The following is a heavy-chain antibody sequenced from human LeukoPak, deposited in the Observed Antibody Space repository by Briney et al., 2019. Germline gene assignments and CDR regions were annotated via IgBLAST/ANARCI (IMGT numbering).Heavy chain of an antibody. J-gene: IGHJ4*02. CDR1: GFTFSTYA. CDR3: ARVGFGELLPEWYFDY. D-gene: IGHD3-10*01. Sequence: PGGSLRLSCAASGFTFSTYALSWVRQPPGKGLEWVSVINGGGRVTFYADSAKGRFTISRDNAKNSLYLQMNNLRAEDTALYYCARVGFGELLPEWYFDYWGQGTLVTVSS. CDR2: INGGGRVT. V-gene: IGHV3-23*01.